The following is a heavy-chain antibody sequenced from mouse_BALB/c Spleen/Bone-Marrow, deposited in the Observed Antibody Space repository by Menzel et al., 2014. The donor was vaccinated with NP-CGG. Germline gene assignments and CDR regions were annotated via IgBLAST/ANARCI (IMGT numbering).Heavy chain of an antibody. J-gene: IGHJ1*01. CDR1: GYTFTSYV. CDR3: ARSLYGYDWYFDV. V-gene: IGHV1-14*01. Sequence: VQLKQSGPELVKPGASVKMSCKASGYTFTSYVIHWVKQKPGQGLEWIGYINPYNDGTKYNEKFKGKATLTSDKSPSTAYMELSSLTSEDSAVYYCARSLYGYDWYFDVWGAGTSVTVSS. D-gene: IGHD2-2*01. CDR2: INPYNDGT.